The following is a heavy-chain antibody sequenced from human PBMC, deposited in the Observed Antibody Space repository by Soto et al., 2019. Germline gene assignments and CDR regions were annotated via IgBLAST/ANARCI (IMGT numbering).Heavy chain of an antibody. CDR3: AGPKRPYLGRDSYCVLGYWYFDL. CDR2: IFPGDSDT. CDR1: GYSFTNYW. V-gene: IGHV5-51*01. J-gene: IGHJ2*01. D-gene: IGHD2-21*02. Sequence: EVQLVQSGAEVRKPGESLKISCKGSGYSFTNYWIGWVRQKPGKGLEWMGTIFPGDSDTRYSPSFQGQVTISADRSTSTAYLQWSSLKASETAMYYCAGPKRPYLGRDSYCVLGYWYFDLWGRGTPVTVSS.